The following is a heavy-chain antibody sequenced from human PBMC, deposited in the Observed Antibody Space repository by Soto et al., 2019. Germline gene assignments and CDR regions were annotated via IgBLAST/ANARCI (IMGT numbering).Heavy chain of an antibody. D-gene: IGHD3-9*01. CDR1: VGSISVYY. CDR3: ARGVGSSPPRY. CDR2: VYDNGRP. V-gene: IGHV4-59*01. Sequence: PSETLSLTYTISVGSISVYYWSWIRQSPRQGLEWIGYVYDNGRPYYSPSLKSRVTISADTSKNQISLKLTSATAADTAVYYCARGVGSSPPRYWGRGTLVTVS. J-gene: IGHJ4*02.